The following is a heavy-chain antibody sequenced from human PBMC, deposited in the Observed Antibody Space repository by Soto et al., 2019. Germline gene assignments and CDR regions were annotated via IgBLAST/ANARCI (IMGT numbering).Heavy chain of an antibody. CDR1: GYTFTSYG. J-gene: IGHJ6*02. CDR3: ARDGVLLWFGELLSTPLTDYYYGMDV. Sequence: ASVKVSCKASGYTFTSYGISWVRQAPGQGLEWMGWISAYNGNTNYAQKLQGRVTMTTDTSTSTAYMELRSLRSDDTAVYYCARDGVLLWFGELLSTPLTDYYYGMDVWGQGTTVTVSS. V-gene: IGHV1-18*01. CDR2: ISAYNGNT. D-gene: IGHD3-10*01.